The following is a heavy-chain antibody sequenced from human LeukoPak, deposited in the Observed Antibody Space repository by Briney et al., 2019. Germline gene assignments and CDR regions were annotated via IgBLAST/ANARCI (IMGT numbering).Heavy chain of an antibody. J-gene: IGHJ4*02. V-gene: IGHV4-39*01. CDR2: IYYSGST. D-gene: IGHD5-24*01. CDR3: ARGGRMATTPIDY. Sequence: PSETVSLTCTVSGGSISSSSYYWGWIRQPPGKGLEWIGSIYYSGSTYYNPSLKSRVTISVDTSKNQFSLKLSSVTAADTAVYYCARGGRMATTPIDYWGQGTLVTVSS. CDR1: GGSISSSSYY.